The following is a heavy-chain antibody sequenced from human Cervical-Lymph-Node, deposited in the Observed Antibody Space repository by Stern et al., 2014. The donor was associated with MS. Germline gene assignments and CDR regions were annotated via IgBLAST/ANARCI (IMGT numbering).Heavy chain of an antibody. D-gene: IGHD2-8*01. CDR3: ALPGHFYTNAPDY. CDR2: ISNDGSDR. Sequence: VQLVESGGGAVQPGTSLRLSCAASGFAFSSYDMHWVRQAPGKGLEWVTFISNDGSDRYYADSLKDRFIVSRDYYKKTLSLQINNLRSEDTAVYYCALPGHFYTNAPDYWGQGTLVTVSS. J-gene: IGHJ4*02. V-gene: IGHV3-30*03. CDR1: GFAFSSYD.